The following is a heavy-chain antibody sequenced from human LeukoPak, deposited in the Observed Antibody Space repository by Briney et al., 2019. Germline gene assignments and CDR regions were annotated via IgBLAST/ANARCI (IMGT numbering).Heavy chain of an antibody. CDR1: GFTVDSNY. CDR2: IYTGGNT. V-gene: IGHV3-53*01. Sequence: GGSLRLSCAASGFTVDSNYLSWVRQAPGKGLEWVSTIYTGGNTYYAASVKGRFTISRDNAKNSLYLQMNSLRAEDTAVYYCAREFYDFWSGYYGYYFDYWGQGTLVTVSS. CDR3: AREFYDFWSGYYGYYFDY. D-gene: IGHD3-3*01. J-gene: IGHJ4*02.